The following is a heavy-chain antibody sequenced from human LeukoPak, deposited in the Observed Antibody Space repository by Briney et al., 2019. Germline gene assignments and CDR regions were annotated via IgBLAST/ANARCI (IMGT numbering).Heavy chain of an antibody. Sequence: KTSETPSLTCSVSGGSFSGGIYYWGWIRQPPGKGLEWIGNINYRGNTVYNPSLESRVSMSVDTSRSQFSLRLRSVTAADTSVYYCARRRAAAGPFDYWGQGTRVTVSS. V-gene: IGHV4-39*01. J-gene: IGHJ4*02. CDR3: ARRRAAAGPFDY. CDR2: INYRGNT. CDR1: GGSFSGGIYY. D-gene: IGHD6-13*01.